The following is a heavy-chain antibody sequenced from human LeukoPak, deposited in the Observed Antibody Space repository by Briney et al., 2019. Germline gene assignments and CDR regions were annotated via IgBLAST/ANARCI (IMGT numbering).Heavy chain of an antibody. D-gene: IGHD2-15*01. Sequence: ASVTVSCKASGYTFTGYYMHWVRQAPGQGLEWMGWINPSSGGTNYAQKFQGRVTMTRDTSISTAYMELSRLRSDDTAVYYCARSRDIVVVVAATHWFDPWGQGTLVTVSS. CDR2: INPSSGGT. V-gene: IGHV1-2*02. CDR1: GYTFTGYY. J-gene: IGHJ5*02. CDR3: ARSRDIVVVVAATHWFDP.